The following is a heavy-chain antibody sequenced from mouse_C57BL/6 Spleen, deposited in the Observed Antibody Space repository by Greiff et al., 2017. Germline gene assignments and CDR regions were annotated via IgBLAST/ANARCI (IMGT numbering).Heavy chain of an antibody. CDR1: GFTFSDYG. V-gene: IGHV5-17*01. CDR2: ISSGSSTT. Sequence: EVMLVESGGGLVKPGGSLKLSCAASGFTFSDYGMHWVRQAPEKGLEWVAYISSGSSTTYYADTVKGRFTLSREHAKNTLFLQMTSLRSEDTAMYYCARGTPYYGTPDYWGQGTTLTVSS. D-gene: IGHD1-1*01. J-gene: IGHJ2*01. CDR3: ARGTPYYGTPDY.